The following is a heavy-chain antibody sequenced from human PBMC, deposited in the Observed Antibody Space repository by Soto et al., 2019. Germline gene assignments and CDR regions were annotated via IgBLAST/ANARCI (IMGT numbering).Heavy chain of an antibody. CDR2: SNHSGST. Sequence: QVQLQQWGAGLLKPSETLSLTCAVYGGSFSGYYWSWIRQPPGKGLEWIGESNHSGSTNYNPSLKIRVTISVDTSKNQFSLKLSSVTAADTAVYYCARGLVATIGGFDYWGQGTLVTVSS. J-gene: IGHJ4*02. D-gene: IGHD5-12*01. CDR1: GGSFSGYY. CDR3: ARGLVATIGGFDY. V-gene: IGHV4-34*01.